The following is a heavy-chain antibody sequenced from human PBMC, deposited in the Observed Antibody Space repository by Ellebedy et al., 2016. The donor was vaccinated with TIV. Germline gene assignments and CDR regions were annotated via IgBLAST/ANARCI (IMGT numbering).Heavy chain of an antibody. Sequence: ASVKVSXXASGYTFTGYYMHWVRQAPGQGLEWMGWINPNSGGTKYSQKFQGRVTITRDTSASTAYMELSSLRSEDTAVYYCATSLFERAAVDYWGQGTLVTVSS. D-gene: IGHD2-21*01. CDR1: GYTFTGYY. J-gene: IGHJ4*02. CDR3: ATSLFERAAVDY. CDR2: INPNSGGT. V-gene: IGHV1-2*02.